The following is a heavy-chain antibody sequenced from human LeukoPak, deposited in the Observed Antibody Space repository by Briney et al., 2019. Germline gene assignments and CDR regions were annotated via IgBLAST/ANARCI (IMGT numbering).Heavy chain of an antibody. CDR3: ARVKYQLLLPNAFDI. V-gene: IGHV4-4*07. CDR1: GGSISNY. J-gene: IGHJ3*02. Sequence: SETLSLTCTVSGGSISNYWSWIRQPAGKGLEWIGRIYTSGSTNYNPSLKSRVTMSVDTSKNQFSLKLSSVTAADTAVYYCARVKYQLLLPNAFDIWGQGTMVTVSS. D-gene: IGHD2-2*01. CDR2: IYTSGST.